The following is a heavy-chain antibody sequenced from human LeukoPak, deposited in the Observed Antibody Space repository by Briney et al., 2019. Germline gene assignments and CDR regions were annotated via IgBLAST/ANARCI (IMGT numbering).Heavy chain of an antibody. CDR3: ARETDGGSSSWYPGCFDY. D-gene: IGHD6-13*01. CDR1: GGSISSYY. CDR2: IYTSGST. Sequence: SETLSLTCTVSGGSISSYYWSWNRQPAGKGLEWIGRIYTSGSTNYNPSLKSRVTMSVDTSKNQFSLKLSSVTAADTAVYYCARETDGGSSSWYPGCFDYWGQGTLVTVSS. V-gene: IGHV4-4*07. J-gene: IGHJ4*02.